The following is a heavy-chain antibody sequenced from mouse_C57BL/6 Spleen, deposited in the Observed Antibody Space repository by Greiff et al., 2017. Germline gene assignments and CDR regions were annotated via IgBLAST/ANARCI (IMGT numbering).Heavy chain of an antibody. CDR1: GFSLTNYG. V-gene: IGHV2-3*01. D-gene: IGHD2-14*01. CDR3: AKKAYYRDYYAMDY. Sequence: VQVVESGPGLVAPSQSLSITCTVSGFSLTNYGVSWVRQPQGKGLEWLGVIWGDGSTNYHSPLISRLSISKDNSKSQVVLKLNSLQTDDTSTYYCAKKAYYRDYYAMDYWGQGTLVTVSA. J-gene: IGHJ4*01. CDR2: IWGDGST.